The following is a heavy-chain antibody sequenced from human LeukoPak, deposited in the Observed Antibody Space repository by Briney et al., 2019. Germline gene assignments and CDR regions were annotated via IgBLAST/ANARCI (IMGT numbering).Heavy chain of an antibody. CDR1: GYTFTGNY. J-gene: IGHJ4*02. V-gene: IGHV1-2*02. CDR2: INPKSGGT. Sequence: GASVKVSCKASGYTFTGNYMHWVRQAPGQGLEWMGWINPKSGGTKYVQKFQGRVTMTRDTSISTAYMELSRLRFDDTAVYYCARDGPGMAQTFDYWGQGSLVTVSS. D-gene: IGHD6-13*01. CDR3: ARDGPGMAQTFDY.